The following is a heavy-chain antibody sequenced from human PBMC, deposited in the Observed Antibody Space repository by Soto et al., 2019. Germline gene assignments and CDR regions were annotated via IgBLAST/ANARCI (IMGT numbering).Heavy chain of an antibody. CDR3: ARALGLDNWFDP. J-gene: IGHJ5*02. D-gene: IGHD7-27*01. Sequence: SGPTLVNPTQTLTLTCTFSGFSLNTTGMCVSWIRQPPGKALEWLAAINWDDDKYYSTSLKTRLTISKDTSKNQVVLTMTNMDPVDTATYYCARALGLDNWFDPWGQGTLVTASS. CDR2: INWDDDK. CDR1: GFSLNTTGMC. V-gene: IGHV2-70*01.